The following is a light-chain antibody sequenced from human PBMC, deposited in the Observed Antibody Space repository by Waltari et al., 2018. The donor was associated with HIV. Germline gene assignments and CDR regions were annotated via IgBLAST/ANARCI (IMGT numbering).Light chain of an antibody. Sequence: QSVLTQPPSVSGAPGQQVTISCTGSTSNIGADYDVHWYQQLPGRAPKVLIYGNNKRPSGLPDRFSGSKAGTSASLAISGLQSDEEADYYCHSYDSGLGAVFGGGTKVTVL. J-gene: IGLJ3*02. CDR2: GNN. CDR1: TSNIGADYD. V-gene: IGLV1-40*01. CDR3: HSYDSGLGAV.